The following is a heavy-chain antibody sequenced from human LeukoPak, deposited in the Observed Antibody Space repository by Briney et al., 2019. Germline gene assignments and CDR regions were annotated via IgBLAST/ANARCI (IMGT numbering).Heavy chain of an antibody. D-gene: IGHD3-3*01. CDR3: ASSIFGVVAYVYY. J-gene: IGHJ4*02. V-gene: IGHV4-34*01. CDR2: INHSGST. Sequence: SETLSLTCAVYGGSFSGYYWSWIRQPPGKGLEWIGEINHSGSTNYNPSLKSRVTISVDTSKNQFSLKLSSVTAADTAVYYCASSIFGVVAYVYYWGQGTLVTVSS. CDR1: GGSFSGYY.